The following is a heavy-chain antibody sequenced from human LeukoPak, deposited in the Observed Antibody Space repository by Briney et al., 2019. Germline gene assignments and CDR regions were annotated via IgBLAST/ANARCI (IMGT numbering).Heavy chain of an antibody. J-gene: IGHJ6*02. V-gene: IGHV3-66*01. CDR1: GFTFSSYA. Sequence: GGSLRLSCAASGFTFSSYAMSWVRQAPGKGLECVSVIYSGGTTYYADSVKGRFTISRDNSKNTLYLQMNSLRVEDTAVYYCARELVVVTAFHYYYGMDVWGQGTTVTVSS. CDR2: IYSGGTT. CDR3: ARELVVVTAFHYYYGMDV. D-gene: IGHD2-21*02.